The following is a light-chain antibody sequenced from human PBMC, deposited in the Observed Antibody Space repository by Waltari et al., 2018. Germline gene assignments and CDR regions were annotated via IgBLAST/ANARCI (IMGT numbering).Light chain of an antibody. CDR1: QSVSDHVNNKNF. Sequence: DIVMTQSPDSLTVSPGERATINSRSSQSVSDHVNNKNFLAWYRQKPGQPPTLLISWASTREFGVPDRFSGSGSGTEFTLTISSLQAEDVVVYYCQQYYNTPPTFGQGTKVEIK. CDR2: WAS. V-gene: IGKV4-1*01. CDR3: QQYYNTPPT. J-gene: IGKJ1*01.